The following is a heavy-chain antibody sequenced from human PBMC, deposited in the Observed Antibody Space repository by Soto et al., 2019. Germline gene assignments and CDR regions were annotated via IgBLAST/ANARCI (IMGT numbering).Heavy chain of an antibody. CDR2: ISGSGGST. V-gene: IGHV3-23*01. D-gene: IGHD3-22*01. CDR1: GFTFSSYA. CDR3: AKNTYYYDSCGYYYFDY. J-gene: IGHJ4*02. Sequence: GGSLRLSCAASGFTFSSYAMSWVRQAPGKGLEWVSAISGSGGSTYYPDSVKGRFTISRDNSKNTLYLQMNSLRAEDTAVYYCAKNTYYYDSCGYYYFDYWGQGTLVPVSS.